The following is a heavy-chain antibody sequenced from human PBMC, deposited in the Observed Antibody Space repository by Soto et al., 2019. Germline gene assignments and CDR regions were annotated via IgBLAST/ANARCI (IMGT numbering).Heavy chain of an antibody. CDR2: ISWESGTR. CDR1: VFSFDYNA. CDR3: ARDRKEQLVGGFDL. D-gene: IGHD6-6*01. J-gene: IGHJ3*01. V-gene: IGHV3-9*01. Sequence: LSCAASVFSFDYNAMHWVRQAPGKGLEWVSGISWESGTRRFAAAVEGRFTISRDNAKNSLNLQMSRLEPEDTALYFCARDRKEQLVGGFDLWDQATMVTVSS.